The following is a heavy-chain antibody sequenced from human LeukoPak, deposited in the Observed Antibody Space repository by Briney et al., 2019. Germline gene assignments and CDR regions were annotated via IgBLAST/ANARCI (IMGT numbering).Heavy chain of an antibody. CDR2: IRYHGSDK. Sequence: GRSLRLSCAASGFTFSGSGMHWVRQAPGKGLEWVAFIRYHGSDKYYADSVKGRFTISRDNSKNTLYLQMNSLRPEDTSVYYCARSPTSWYFDYWGQGTLVTVPS. CDR1: GFTFSGSG. J-gene: IGHJ4*02. D-gene: IGHD2-2*01. CDR3: ARSPTSWYFDY. V-gene: IGHV3-30*03.